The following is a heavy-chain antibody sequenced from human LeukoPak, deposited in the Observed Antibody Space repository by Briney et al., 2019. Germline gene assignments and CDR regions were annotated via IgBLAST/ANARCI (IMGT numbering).Heavy chain of an antibody. CDR1: GFTFSDYY. J-gene: IGHJ4*02. V-gene: IGHV3-11*01. CDR3: AQYRLDSSSWYSLDY. Sequence: GGSLRLSCAASGFTFSDYYMSWIRQAPGKGLEWVSYISSSGSTIYYADSVKGRFTISRDNAKNSLYLQMNSLRAEDTAVYYCAQYRLDSSSWYSLDYWGQGTLVTVSS. CDR2: ISSSGSTI. D-gene: IGHD6-13*01.